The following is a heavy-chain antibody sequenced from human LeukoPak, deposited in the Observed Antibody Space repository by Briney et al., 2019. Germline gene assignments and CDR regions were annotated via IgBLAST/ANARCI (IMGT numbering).Heavy chain of an antibody. Sequence: KSSETLSLTCAVYGGSFSGYYWSWIRQPPGKGLEWIGEINHSGSTNYNPSLKSRVTISVDTSKNQFSLKLNSVTAADTAVYYCARGIAVAGRVSFDYWGQGTLVTVSS. J-gene: IGHJ4*02. CDR2: INHSGST. D-gene: IGHD6-19*01. CDR3: ARGIAVAGRVSFDY. CDR1: GGSFSGYY. V-gene: IGHV4-34*01.